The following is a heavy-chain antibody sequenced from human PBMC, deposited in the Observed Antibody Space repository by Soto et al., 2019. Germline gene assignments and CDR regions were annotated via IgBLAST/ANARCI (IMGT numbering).Heavy chain of an antibody. D-gene: IGHD1-26*01. CDR2: VVPMYDSV. V-gene: IGHV1-69*06. J-gene: IGHJ4*02. Sequence: SVKVSCKASGGTFNSYTINWVRQAPGRGLEWVGQVVPMYDSVNYAENFQGRVTITADKSTKTAYMELTSLRSEDTALYFCASWRSYSGSYCFAYWGKGTLVTVSS. CDR3: ASWRSYSGSYCFAY. CDR1: GGTFNSYT.